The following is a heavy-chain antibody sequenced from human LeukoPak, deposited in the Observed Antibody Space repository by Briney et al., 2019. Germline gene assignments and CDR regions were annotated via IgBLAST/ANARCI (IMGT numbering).Heavy chain of an antibody. CDR1: GYSFTSYW. J-gene: IGHJ4*02. CDR3: ARHEYYYDSSGYPRAGSADY. Sequence: GESLKISCKGSGYSFTSYWIGWVRQMPGKGLEWMGIIYPGDSDTRYSPSFQGQVTISADKSISTAYLQWSSLKASDTAMYYCARHEYYYDSSGYPRAGSADYWGQGTLVTVSS. CDR2: IYPGDSDT. D-gene: IGHD3-22*01. V-gene: IGHV5-51*01.